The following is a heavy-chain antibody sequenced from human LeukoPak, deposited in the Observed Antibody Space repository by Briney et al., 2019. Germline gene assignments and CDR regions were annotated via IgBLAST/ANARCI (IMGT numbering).Heavy chain of an antibody. Sequence: ASVKVSCKASGYTFTSYGISWVRQAPGQGLEWMGWISAYNGNTNYAQKLQGRVIMTTDTSTSTAYMELRSLRSDDTAVYYCTRGSQSDYYYGMDVWGQGTTVTVSS. CDR2: ISAYNGNT. V-gene: IGHV1-18*01. J-gene: IGHJ6*02. CDR3: TRGSQSDYYYGMDV. CDR1: GYTFTSYG.